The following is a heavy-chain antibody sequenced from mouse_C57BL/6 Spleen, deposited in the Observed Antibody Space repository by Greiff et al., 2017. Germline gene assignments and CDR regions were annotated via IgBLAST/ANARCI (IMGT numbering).Heavy chain of an antibody. Sequence: QVQLQQPGAELVKPGASVKMSCKASGYTFTGYWITWVKQRPGQGLKWIGDIYPGSGSTNYNEKFKSKATRTVDTSSSTAYMQLSSLTSEDSAVYYCARYDYGSSPWFAYWGQGTLVTVSA. CDR2: IYPGSGST. CDR1: GYTFTGYW. CDR3: ARYDYGSSPWFAY. J-gene: IGHJ3*01. D-gene: IGHD1-1*01. V-gene: IGHV1-55*01.